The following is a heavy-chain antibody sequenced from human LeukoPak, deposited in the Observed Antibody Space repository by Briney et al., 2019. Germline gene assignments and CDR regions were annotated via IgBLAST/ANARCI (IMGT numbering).Heavy chain of an antibody. D-gene: IGHD2-2*01. Sequence: SVKVSCKASGYTFTSYYMHWVRQAPGQGLEWMGGIIPIFGTANYAQKFPGRVTITTDESTSTAYMELSSLRSEDTAVYYCASSAICSSTSCSREPYYFDYWGQGTLVTVSS. V-gene: IGHV1-69*05. CDR2: IIPIFGTA. CDR3: ASSAICSSTSCSREPYYFDY. J-gene: IGHJ4*02. CDR1: GYTFTSYY.